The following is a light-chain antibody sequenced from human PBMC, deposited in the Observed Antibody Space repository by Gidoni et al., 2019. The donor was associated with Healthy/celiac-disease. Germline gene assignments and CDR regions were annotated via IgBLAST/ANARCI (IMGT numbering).Light chain of an antibody. CDR2: EVS. V-gene: IGLV2-14*01. CDR1: SSDVGGYNY. J-gene: IGLJ2*01. Sequence: QAALTPPASVSESPGQSITLSCPGTSSDVGGYNYVSWYQQYPAKAPILLIYEVSNRPSGVSNLCSGSMSGNTASLTLSGRQAEDVADYYCSSYTSSSTLLIGGGTKLTVL. CDR3: SSYTSSSTLL.